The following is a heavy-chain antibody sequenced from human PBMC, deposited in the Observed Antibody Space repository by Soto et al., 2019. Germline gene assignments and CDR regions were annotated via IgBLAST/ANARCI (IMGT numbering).Heavy chain of an antibody. CDR1: GFTFSSYA. V-gene: IGHV3-23*01. CDR3: AKDRGDYYDILTGYSHY. Sequence: GGSLRLSCAASGFTFSSYAMSWVRQAPGKGLEWVSAISGGGGSTYYADSVKGRFTISRDNSKNTLYLQMNSLRAEDTAVYYCAKDRGDYYDILTGYSHYWGQGTLVTVSS. J-gene: IGHJ4*02. D-gene: IGHD3-9*01. CDR2: ISGGGGST.